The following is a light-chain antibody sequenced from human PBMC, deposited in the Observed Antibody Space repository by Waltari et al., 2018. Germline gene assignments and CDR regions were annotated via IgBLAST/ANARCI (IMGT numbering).Light chain of an antibody. CDR3: QQYNTYPWT. V-gene: IGKV1-5*03. J-gene: IGKJ1*01. Sequence: DIQMTQSPSTLSASVGDRVTITCRASERISRWLAWYQQKPGMAPKLLIYQASSLEDGVPSRSSGSGFETEFSLSISSLQPEDFTTYYCQQYNTYPWTFGQGTKVEIK. CDR2: QAS. CDR1: ERISRW.